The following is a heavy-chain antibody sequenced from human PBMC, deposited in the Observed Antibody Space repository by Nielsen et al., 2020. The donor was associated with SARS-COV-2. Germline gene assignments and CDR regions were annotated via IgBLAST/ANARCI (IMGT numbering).Heavy chain of an antibody. V-gene: IGHV3-7*01. Sequence: GESLKISCAASGFTFRNYWMSWVRQAPGKGLEWLANIQQDGSEKNCVDSVKGRFTISRDNAKNTLYLQMNSLRAEDTAVYYCKTAMAVGSAFDIWGQGTMVTVSS. J-gene: IGHJ3*02. CDR3: KTAMAVGSAFDI. D-gene: IGHD5-18*01. CDR1: GFTFRNYW. CDR2: IQQDGSEK.